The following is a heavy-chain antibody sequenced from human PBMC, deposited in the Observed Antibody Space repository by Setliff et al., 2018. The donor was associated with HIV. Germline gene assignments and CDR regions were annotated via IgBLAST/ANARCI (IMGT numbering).Heavy chain of an antibody. D-gene: IGHD1-26*01. J-gene: IGHJ3*02. CDR3: ARGWDTGIVGDNAFDI. V-gene: IGHV4-34*01. Sequence: ASETLSLTCAVYGGSFSGYYWSWIRQPPGKGLEWIGEINHHGSTNYNPSLKSRVTTSVDTSKNQFSLKLSSVTAADTAVYYCARGWDTGIVGDNAFDIWGQGTMVTVSS. CDR2: INHHGST. CDR1: GGSFSGYY.